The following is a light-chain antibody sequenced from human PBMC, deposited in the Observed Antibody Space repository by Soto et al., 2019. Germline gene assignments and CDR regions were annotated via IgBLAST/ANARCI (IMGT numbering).Light chain of an antibody. V-gene: IGKV3D-20*01. CDR1: QSVSNSY. CDR3: QQYGNSPNT. CDR2: DAF. J-gene: IGKJ2*01. Sequence: EIVLTQSPATLSSSPGERATLSCGASQSVSNSYLAWYQQKPGLAPRLLIYDAFTRATGIPDRFSGSGSGTDFTLNISRLEPEDFAVYYCQQYGNSPNTFGQGTKLEIK.